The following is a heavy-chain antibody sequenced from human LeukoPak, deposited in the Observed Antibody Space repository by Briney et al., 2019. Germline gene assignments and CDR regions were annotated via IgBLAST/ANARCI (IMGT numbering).Heavy chain of an antibody. Sequence: GGSLRPSCAASGFTFSKSAMTWVRQAPGTGLEYVSAISGRGDYTYYADSVQGRFTISRDNSKNMLYLQMRSLRAEDTAMYYCARREAEESGPIDYWGQGTLVTVSS. J-gene: IGHJ4*02. V-gene: IGHV3-23*01. CDR3: ARREAEESGPIDY. CDR2: ISGRGDYT. D-gene: IGHD3-3*01. CDR1: GFTFSKSA.